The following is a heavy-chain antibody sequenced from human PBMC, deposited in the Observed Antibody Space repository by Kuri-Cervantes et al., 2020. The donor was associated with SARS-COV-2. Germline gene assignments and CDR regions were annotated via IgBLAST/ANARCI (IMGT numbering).Heavy chain of an antibody. CDR1: GFTFSSYA. J-gene: IGHJ4*02. V-gene: IGHV3-23*01. CDR3: AKDTDYTHDY. D-gene: IGHD4-11*01. Sequence: GESLKISCAASGFTFSSYAMSWVRQAPGKGLEWVSAISGSGGSIYYADSVKGQFTISGDNSKNTLYLQMNSLRAEDTAVYYCAKDTDYTHDYWGQGTLVTVSS. CDR2: ISGSGGSI.